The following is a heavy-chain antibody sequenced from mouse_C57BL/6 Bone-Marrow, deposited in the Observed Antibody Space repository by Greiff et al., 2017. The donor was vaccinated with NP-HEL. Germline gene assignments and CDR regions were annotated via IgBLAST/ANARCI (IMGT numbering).Heavy chain of an antibody. J-gene: IGHJ2*01. V-gene: IGHV1-69*01. D-gene: IGHD2-4*01. Sequence: VQLQQPGAELVMPGASVKLSCKASGYTFTSYWMHWVKQRPGQGLEWIGEIDPSDSYTNYNHKFKGKSTLTVDKSSSTAYMQLSSLTSEDSAVYYCARQGITTFFDYWGQGTTLTVSS. CDR3: ARQGITTFFDY. CDR2: IDPSDSYT. CDR1: GYTFTSYW.